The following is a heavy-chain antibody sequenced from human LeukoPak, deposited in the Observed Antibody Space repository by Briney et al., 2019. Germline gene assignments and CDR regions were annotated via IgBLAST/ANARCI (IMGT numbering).Heavy chain of an antibody. D-gene: IGHD2-15*01. J-gene: IGHJ6*03. CDR3: GSGSYYYYYMDV. V-gene: IGHV1-2*02. CDR2: IKPNSGDT. CDR1: GYTITGYS. Sequence: GDSVKVSCKASGYTITGYSFHWVRQAPGQGLEWMGWIKPNSGDTNYAHKFQGRVTMARDTSISTVYMELSRLRSDDTAVYYCGSGSYYYYYMDVWGKGTTVTVSS.